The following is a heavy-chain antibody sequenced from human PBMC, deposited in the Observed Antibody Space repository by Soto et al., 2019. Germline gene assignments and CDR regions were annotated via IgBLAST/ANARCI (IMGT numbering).Heavy chain of an antibody. Sequence: QVQLVQSGAEVKKPGSSVKVSCKASGGTFSSYAISWVRQAPGQGLEWMGGIIPIFGTANYAQKFQGRVTITADESTSTAYMKLSSLRSEDTAVYYCARTRLGYCISTSCPFRRYYYYGMDVWGQGTTVTVSS. CDR2: IIPIFGTA. V-gene: IGHV1-69*12. CDR3: ARTRLGYCISTSCPFRRYYYYGMDV. J-gene: IGHJ6*02. D-gene: IGHD2-2*01. CDR1: GGTFSSYA.